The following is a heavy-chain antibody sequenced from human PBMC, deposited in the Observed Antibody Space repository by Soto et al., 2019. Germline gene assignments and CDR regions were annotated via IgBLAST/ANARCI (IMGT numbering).Heavy chain of an antibody. CDR2: INPNSGGT. J-gene: IGHJ4*02. D-gene: IGHD2-2*01. Sequence: ASVKVSCKASGYTFTAYYIHWVRQAPGQGLEWMGWINPNSGGTNYAQKFQGRVAMTRDTPISTAYMELSRLRSDDTAVYYCARLTVPLDIVVLPAASFDFWGQGALVTVSS. CDR1: GYTFTAYY. CDR3: ARLTVPLDIVVLPAASFDF. V-gene: IGHV1-2*02.